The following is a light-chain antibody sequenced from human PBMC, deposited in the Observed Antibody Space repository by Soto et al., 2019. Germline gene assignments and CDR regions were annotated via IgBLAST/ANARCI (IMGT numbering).Light chain of an antibody. CDR3: QQYAGSPLT. Sequence: EVVLTQSPGTLSLSLGEKATLSCRASQSVTAFLAWYQQKPGQAPRLLSYGASGRATGIPDRFSGSGSGTEFTLTISKLEPDDFAVYYCQQYAGSPLTFGGGTKVEFK. CDR1: QSVTAF. V-gene: IGKV3-20*01. J-gene: IGKJ4*01. CDR2: GAS.